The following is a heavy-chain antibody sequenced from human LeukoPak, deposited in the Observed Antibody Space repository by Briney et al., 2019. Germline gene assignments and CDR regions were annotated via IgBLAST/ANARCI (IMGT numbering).Heavy chain of an antibody. CDR1: GFTFSNYW. D-gene: IGHD2-21*02. J-gene: IGHJ6*03. Sequence: GGSLRLSCAGSGFTFSNYWMSWVRQAPGKGLEWVANIKVDGSEKHYVDSVNGRFTISRDNAKSSLYLQMNSLRAEDTAVYYCARDYCAGDCSWAYMDVWGKGTTVTVTS. V-gene: IGHV3-7*01. CDR3: ARDYCAGDCSWAYMDV. CDR2: IKVDGSEK.